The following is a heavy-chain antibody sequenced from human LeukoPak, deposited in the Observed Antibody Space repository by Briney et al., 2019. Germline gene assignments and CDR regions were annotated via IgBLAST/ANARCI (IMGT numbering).Heavy chain of an antibody. CDR3: AREDVAHYFMDV. Sequence: SETLSLTCTVSGGSINRYYWSCIRQPAGKGLKWIGRIYKTGSTNHNPSLQSRVTMSVDTSKNQFSLNLTSVTAADTALYYCAREDVAHYFMDVWGQGTPVTVSS. CDR2: IYKTGST. V-gene: IGHV4-4*07. CDR1: GGSINRYY. J-gene: IGHJ6*02. D-gene: IGHD5-12*01.